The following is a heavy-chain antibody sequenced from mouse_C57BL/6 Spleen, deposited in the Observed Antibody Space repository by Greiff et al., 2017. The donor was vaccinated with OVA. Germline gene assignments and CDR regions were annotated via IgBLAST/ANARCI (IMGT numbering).Heavy chain of an antibody. CDR3: AMGLYYGSSYAYWYFDV. CDR1: GYTFTSYW. D-gene: IGHD1-1*01. J-gene: IGHJ1*03. CDR2: IHPSDSDT. Sequence: VQLQQPGAELVKPGASVKVSCTASGYTFTSYWMHWVKQRPGQGLEWIGRIHPSDSDTNYNQKFKGKATLTVDKASSTAYMQRSSLTSEDSAVYYCAMGLYYGSSYAYWYFDVWGTGTTVTVSA. V-gene: IGHV1-74*01.